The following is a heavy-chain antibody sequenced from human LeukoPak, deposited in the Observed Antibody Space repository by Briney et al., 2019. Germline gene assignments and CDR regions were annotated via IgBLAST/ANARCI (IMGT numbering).Heavy chain of an antibody. V-gene: IGHV3-43*02. CDR2: ISGDGGST. CDR1: GFTFDDYA. Sequence: GGSLRLSCAASGFTFDDYAMHWVRQAPGKGLEWVSLISGDGGSTYYADSVKGRFTISRDNSKNSLYLQMNSLRTEDTALYYCAKDIEDIVVVVAATFDYWGQGTLVTVSS. D-gene: IGHD2-15*01. J-gene: IGHJ4*02. CDR3: AKDIEDIVVVVAATFDY.